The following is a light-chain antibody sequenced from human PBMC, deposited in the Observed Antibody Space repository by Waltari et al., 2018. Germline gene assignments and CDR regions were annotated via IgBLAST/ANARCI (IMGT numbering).Light chain of an antibody. Sequence: EIVLTQSPATLSLSPGERATLSCRASQSVRTYLAWYQQKPGQVPRLLIYDASISATGIPARFSGSGSGTDFTLTISSLEPEDFAFYYCQHRYNWVFAFGPGTKVEIK. CDR3: QHRYNWVFA. V-gene: IGKV3-11*01. CDR1: QSVRTY. J-gene: IGKJ3*01. CDR2: DAS.